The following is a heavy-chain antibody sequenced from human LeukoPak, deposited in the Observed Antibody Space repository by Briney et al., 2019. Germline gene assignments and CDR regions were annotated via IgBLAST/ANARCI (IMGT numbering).Heavy chain of an antibody. CDR3: AREGGHLIDARGAVDY. V-gene: IGHV3-30-3*01. J-gene: IGHJ4*02. CDR1: GFTFSSYA. Sequence: GGSLRLSCAASGFTFSSYAIHWVRQAPGKGPEWLARIPYDGSDKYYAHSVKGRFTISRDNSKKTVYLQMNSLTAEDTALYHCAREGGHLIDARGAVDYWGQGTLVTVSS. CDR2: IPYDGSDK. D-gene: IGHD2-15*01.